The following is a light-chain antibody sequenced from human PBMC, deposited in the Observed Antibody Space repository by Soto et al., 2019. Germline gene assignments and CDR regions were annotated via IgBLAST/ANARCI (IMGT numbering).Light chain of an antibody. J-gene: IGKJ1*01. CDR1: HYISTY. Sequence: MNPSPSPLSASVGYRITITCRASHYISTYLNWYQQKPGKAPKLLIYAASSLQSGVPSRFSGSGSGTDFTLTISSLQPEDFATYYCQQSYSTPRTFGQGTKVDI. CDR2: AAS. CDR3: QQSYSTPRT. V-gene: IGKV1-39*01.